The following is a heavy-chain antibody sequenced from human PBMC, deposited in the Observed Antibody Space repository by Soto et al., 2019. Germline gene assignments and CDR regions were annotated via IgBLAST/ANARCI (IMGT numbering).Heavy chain of an antibody. Sequence: SETLSLTCTVSGDSMSEYFWSWVRQSPGKGLEWIGYIYYLGSTDYNPSLKSRVTISVDTSKRQFSLELNSVTAADTAIYYCARDGYDGSGSPYPAYWGPGIQVTVSS. V-gene: IGHV4-59*01. CDR2: IYYLGST. CDR3: ARDGYDGSGSPYPAY. CDR1: GDSMSEYF. D-gene: IGHD3-10*01. J-gene: IGHJ4*02.